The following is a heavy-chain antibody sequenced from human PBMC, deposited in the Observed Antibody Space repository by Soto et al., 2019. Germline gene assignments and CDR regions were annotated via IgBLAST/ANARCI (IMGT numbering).Heavy chain of an antibody. CDR1: GFTFSSYS. CDR2: VSSSSSYI. Sequence: EGALKLSCAASGFTFSSYSMNWVRQAPGKGLEWVSSVSSSSSYIYYADSVKGRFTISRDNAKNSLYLRMNSLRAEDTAVYYSSRDRGSYDILTGAIDAFDIWGQGTMVTVSS. D-gene: IGHD3-9*01. J-gene: IGHJ3*02. V-gene: IGHV3-21*01. CDR3: SRDRGSYDILTGAIDAFDI.